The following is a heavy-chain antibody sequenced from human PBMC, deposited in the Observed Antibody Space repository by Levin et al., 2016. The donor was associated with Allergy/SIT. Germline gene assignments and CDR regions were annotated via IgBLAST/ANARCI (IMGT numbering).Heavy chain of an antibody. CDR3: TTDVDGGNQN. Sequence: GESLKISCAASGFSFYNVWMGWVRQAPGKGLECVGRVRNQVADGTSEYAAPVKGRFTVSRDDSKNTVYLQMNSLQTEDTAVYYCTTDVDGGNQNWGHGTLVTVSS. CDR1: GFSFYNVW. V-gene: IGHV3-15*01. CDR2: VRNQVADGTS. D-gene: IGHD4-23*01. J-gene: IGHJ4*01.